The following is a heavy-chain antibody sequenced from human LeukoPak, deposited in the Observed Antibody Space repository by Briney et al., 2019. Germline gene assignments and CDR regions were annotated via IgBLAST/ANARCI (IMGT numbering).Heavy chain of an antibody. D-gene: IGHD6-19*01. V-gene: IGHV4-34*01. CDR2: INHSGST. J-gene: IGHJ5*02. CDR3: ARGLSSCSGWYRPLMGNWFDP. Sequence: PSETLSLTCAVYGGSFSGYYWSWIRQPPGKGLEWIGEINHSGSTNYNPSLKSRVTISVDTSKNQFSLKLSSVTAADTAVYYCARGLSSCSGWYRPLMGNWFDPWGQGTLVTVSS. CDR1: GGSFSGYY.